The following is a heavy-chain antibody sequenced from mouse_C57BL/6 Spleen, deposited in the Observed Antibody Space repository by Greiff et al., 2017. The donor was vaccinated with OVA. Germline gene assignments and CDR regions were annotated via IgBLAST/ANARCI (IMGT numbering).Heavy chain of an antibody. CDR1: GFTFSDYG. Sequence: EVQRVESGGGLVKPGGSLKLSCAASGFTFSDYGMHWVRQAPEKGLEWVAYISSGSSTIYYADTVKGRFTISRDNAKNTLFLQMTSLRSEDTAMYYCASHPYYGSSYWYFDVWGTGTTVTVSS. V-gene: IGHV5-17*01. CDR2: ISSGSSTI. D-gene: IGHD1-1*01. J-gene: IGHJ1*03. CDR3: ASHPYYGSSYWYFDV.